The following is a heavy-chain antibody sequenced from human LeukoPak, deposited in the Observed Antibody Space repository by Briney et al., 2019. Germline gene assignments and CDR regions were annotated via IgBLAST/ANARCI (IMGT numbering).Heavy chain of an antibody. Sequence: KSSETLSLTCTVSGGSISSYYWSWIRQPPGKGLEWIGYIYYSGSTNYNPSLKSRVTISVDTSKNQFSLKLSSVTAADTAVYYCARDPFGSDYYYMDVWGKGTTVTVSS. CDR2: IYYSGST. CDR1: GGSISSYY. D-gene: IGHD3-16*01. V-gene: IGHV4-59*01. CDR3: ARDPFGSDYYYMDV. J-gene: IGHJ6*03.